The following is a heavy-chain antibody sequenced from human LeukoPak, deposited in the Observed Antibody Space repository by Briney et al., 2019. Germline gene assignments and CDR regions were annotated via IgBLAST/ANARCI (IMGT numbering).Heavy chain of an antibody. CDR3: AKSLTYYYDSSGYYLFDY. J-gene: IGHJ4*02. CDR2: IRYDGSNK. D-gene: IGHD3-22*01. V-gene: IGHV3-30*02. CDR1: GFTFSNYA. Sequence: GGSLRLSCAASGFTFSNYAMHWVRQAPAKGLEWVAFIRYDGSNKYYPDSVKGRFTISRDNSKNTLYLQMNSLRVEDTAVYYCAKSLTYYYDSSGYYLFDYWGQGALVTVSS.